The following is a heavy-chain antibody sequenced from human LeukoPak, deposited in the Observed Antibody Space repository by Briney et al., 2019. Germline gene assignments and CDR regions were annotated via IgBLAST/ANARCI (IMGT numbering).Heavy chain of an antibody. V-gene: IGHV1-69*06. CDR3: ARVHGSGSYYGADAFDI. J-gene: IGHJ3*02. CDR1: GGTFSSYA. Sequence: ASVKVSCKASGGTFSSYAISWVRQAPGQGLEWMGGIIPIFGTANYAQKFQGRVTITADKSTSTAYMELSSLRSEDTAVYYCARVHGSGSYYGADAFDIWGQGTMVTVSS. CDR2: IIPIFGTA. D-gene: IGHD3-10*01.